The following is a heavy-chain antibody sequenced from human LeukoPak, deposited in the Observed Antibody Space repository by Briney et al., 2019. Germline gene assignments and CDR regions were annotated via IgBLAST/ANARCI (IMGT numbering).Heavy chain of an antibody. Sequence: GGSLRLSCAGTRFTFSNYAMTWVRQAPGKGLEWVSSIGDSGGSSYYAESVKGRFTVSRDNAKNSLYLQMNSLRAEDMALYYCAKGSTMVPEYFQHWGQGTLVTVSS. V-gene: IGHV3-23*01. CDR2: IGDSGGSS. CDR1: RFTFSNYA. D-gene: IGHD3-10*01. CDR3: AKGSTMVPEYFQH. J-gene: IGHJ1*01.